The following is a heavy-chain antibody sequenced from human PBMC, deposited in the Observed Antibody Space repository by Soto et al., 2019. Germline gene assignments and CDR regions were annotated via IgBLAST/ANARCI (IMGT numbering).Heavy chain of an antibody. CDR2: IIPIFGTA. V-gene: IGHV1-69*12. D-gene: IGHD3-22*01. J-gene: IGHJ6*02. Sequence: QVQLVQSGAEVKKPGSSVKVSCKASGGTFSSYAISWVRQAPGQGLEWMGGIIPIFGTANYAQKFQGRVTITADESTSTAYMELSSLRSEDTAVYYCAGYYDSSCPLYYYGMDVWGQGTTVTVSS. CDR1: GGTFSSYA. CDR3: AGYYDSSCPLYYYGMDV.